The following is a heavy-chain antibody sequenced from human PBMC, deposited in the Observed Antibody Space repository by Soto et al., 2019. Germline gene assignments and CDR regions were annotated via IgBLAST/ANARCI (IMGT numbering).Heavy chain of an antibody. CDR3: ARSGSRVLWFGELLSGANWFDP. D-gene: IGHD3-10*01. J-gene: IGHJ5*02. CDR2: IIPIFGTA. CDR1: GGTFSSYA. Sequence: GASVKVSCKASGGTFSSYAISWVRQAPGQGLEWMGGIIPIFGTANYAQKFQGRVTITADESTSTAYMELSSLRSEDTAVYYCARSGSRVLWFGELLSGANWFDPWGQGTQVTVSS. V-gene: IGHV1-69*13.